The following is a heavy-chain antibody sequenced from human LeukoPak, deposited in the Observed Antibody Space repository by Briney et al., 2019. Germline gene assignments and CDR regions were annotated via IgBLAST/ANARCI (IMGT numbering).Heavy chain of an antibody. CDR3: ARSGSGYLRYYFDY. Sequence: SETLSLTCTVSGGSISSSSYYWGWIRQPPGKGLEWIGSIYYSGSTYYNPSLKSRVTISVDKSKNQFSLKLSSVTAADTAVYYCARSGSGYLRYYFDYWGQGTLATVSS. CDR2: IYYSGST. CDR1: GGSISSSSYY. V-gene: IGHV4-39*07. D-gene: IGHD5-12*01. J-gene: IGHJ4*02.